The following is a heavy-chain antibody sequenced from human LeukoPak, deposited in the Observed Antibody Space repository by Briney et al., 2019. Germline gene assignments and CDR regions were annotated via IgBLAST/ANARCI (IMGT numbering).Heavy chain of an antibody. Sequence: GASVTVSCKASGGTFSSYAISWVRQAPGQGLEWMGRIIPILGIANYAQKFQGRVTITADKSTSTAYMELSSLRSEDTAVYYCARDRIWDGSGSWGQGTLVTVSS. CDR3: ARDRIWDGSGS. CDR1: GGTFSSYA. CDR2: IIPILGIA. V-gene: IGHV1-69*04. J-gene: IGHJ4*02. D-gene: IGHD3-10*01.